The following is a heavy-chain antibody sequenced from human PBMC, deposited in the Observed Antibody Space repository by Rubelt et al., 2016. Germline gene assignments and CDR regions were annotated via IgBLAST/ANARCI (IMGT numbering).Heavy chain of an antibody. CDR2: IHPNSGVT. D-gene: IGHD2-21*01. Sequence: QVQLVQSGAEVKKPGASVKVSCKASGYTFTGYYMHWVRQAPGQGLEWMGWIHPNSGVTNYAQKFQGRVTIARDTSISTAYMELSRLRSDDTAVYYWAREFWRLVDYWGQGTLVTVSS. V-gene: IGHV1-2*02. CDR1: GYTFTGYY. CDR3: AREFWRLVDY. J-gene: IGHJ4*02.